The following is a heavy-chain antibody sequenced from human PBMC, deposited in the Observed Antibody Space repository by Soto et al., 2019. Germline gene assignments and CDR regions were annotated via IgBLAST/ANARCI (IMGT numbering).Heavy chain of an antibody. Sequence: QVQLVQSGAEVKKPGSSVKVSCKASGGTFSNHAINWVRQAPGQGLEWMGRIIPIFTTTDYAQRFQGRVTITSDXSXIXSYMELSSLKHDDTAVYYCAREVAADGTFREDVFDIWGQGTMVTVSS. CDR1: GGTFSNHA. CDR3: AREVAADGTFREDVFDI. D-gene: IGHD6-13*01. V-gene: IGHV1-69*05. CDR2: IIPIFTTT. J-gene: IGHJ3*02.